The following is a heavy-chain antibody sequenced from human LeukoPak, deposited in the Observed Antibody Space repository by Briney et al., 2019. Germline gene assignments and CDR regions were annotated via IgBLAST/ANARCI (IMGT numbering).Heavy chain of an antibody. J-gene: IGHJ4*02. V-gene: IGHV3-30-3*01. D-gene: IGHD1-7*01. CDR2: ISYDGSNK. CDR3: ARDQNYKDY. CDR1: GFTFSSYA. Sequence: PGGSLRLSCAASGFTFSSYAMHWVRQAPGKGLEWVAVISYDGSNKYYADSVKGRFTTSRDNSKNTLYLQMNSLRAEDTAVYYCARDQNYKDYWGQGTLVTVSS.